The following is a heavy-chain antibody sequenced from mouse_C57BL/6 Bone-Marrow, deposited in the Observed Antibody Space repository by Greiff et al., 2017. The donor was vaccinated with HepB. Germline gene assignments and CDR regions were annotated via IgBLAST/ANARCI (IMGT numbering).Heavy chain of an antibody. CDR2: IDPSDSYT. CDR3: ARRTYSHFDY. Sequence: QVQLQQPGAELVMPGASVKLSCKASGYTFTSYWMHWVKQRPGQGLEWIGEIDPSDSYTNYNQKFKGKSTSTVDKSSSTAYMQLSSLTSEDSAVYYCARRTYSHFDYWGQGTTLTVSS. CDR1: GYTFTSYW. J-gene: IGHJ2*01. D-gene: IGHD1-1*01. V-gene: IGHV1-69*01.